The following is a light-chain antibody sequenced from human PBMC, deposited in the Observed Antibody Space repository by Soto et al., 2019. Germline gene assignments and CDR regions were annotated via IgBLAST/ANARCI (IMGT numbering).Light chain of an antibody. J-gene: IGKJ3*01. CDR3: QQYNTFPFT. Sequence: DIQMTQSPSALSASVGDRVTITCRASQSISSWLAWYQQKPGKAPNLLISKASSLESGVPSRFSGSGSGTEFTLTISSLQPDDVATYYCQQYNTFPFTFGPGTKGDIK. CDR1: QSISSW. CDR2: KAS. V-gene: IGKV1-5*03.